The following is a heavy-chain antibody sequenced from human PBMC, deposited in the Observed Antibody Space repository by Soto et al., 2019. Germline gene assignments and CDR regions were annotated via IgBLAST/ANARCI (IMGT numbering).Heavy chain of an antibody. D-gene: IGHD5-12*01. CDR1: GGTFSSYA. J-gene: IGHJ6*02. V-gene: IGHV1-69*13. CDR2: IIPIFGTA. Sequence: SVKVSCKASGGTFSSYAISWVRQAPGQGLEWMGGIIPIFGTANYAQKFQGRVTITADESTSTAYMELSSLRSEDTAVYYCARVEDSGYEDYYGMDVWGQGTTVTASS. CDR3: ARVEDSGYEDYYGMDV.